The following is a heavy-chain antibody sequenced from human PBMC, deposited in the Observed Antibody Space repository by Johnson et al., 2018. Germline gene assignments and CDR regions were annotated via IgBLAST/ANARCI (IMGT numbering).Heavy chain of an antibody. J-gene: IGHJ3*02. D-gene: IGHD4-17*01. CDR3: ARQAVTTRPDAFDI. V-gene: IGHV4-39*01. Sequence: QVQLQESGPGLVKPSETLSLTCTVSGGSISSSSYYWGWIRQPPGKGLEWIGSIYYSGSPYYNPSLKSRVTISVDTSKNQFSLKLRSVTAADTAVYYFARQAVTTRPDAFDIWGQGTMVTVSS. CDR2: IYYSGSP. CDR1: GGSISSSSYY.